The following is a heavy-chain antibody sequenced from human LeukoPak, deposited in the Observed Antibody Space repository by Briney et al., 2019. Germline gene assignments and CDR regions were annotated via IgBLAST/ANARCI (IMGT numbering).Heavy chain of an antibody. J-gene: IGHJ3*02. D-gene: IGHD3-16*01. V-gene: IGHV3-66*01. CDR3: ARDGARRDAFDI. Sequence: GSLRLSCAASGFTVSSNYMSWVRQAPGKGLEWVSVIYSGGSTYYADSVKGRFTLSRDDAKNSVYLQMNSLRADDTAVYFCARDGARRDAFDIWGQGTMVTVSS. CDR2: IYSGGST. CDR1: GFTVSSNY.